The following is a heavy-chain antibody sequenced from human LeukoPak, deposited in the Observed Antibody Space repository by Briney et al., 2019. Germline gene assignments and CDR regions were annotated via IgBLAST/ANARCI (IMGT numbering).Heavy chain of an antibody. CDR1: GSSFTTYW. D-gene: IGHD1-1*01. V-gene: IGHV5-51*01. CDR3: ARRPKYNSGGYFDY. Sequence: GASLQISCQGSGSSFTTYWVGWVRQLPGKGLEWMGIIYPGDSDTRYSPSFQGQVTISADKSTNTAYLQLSSLKASDTAIYYCARRPKYNSGGYFDYWGQGTLVTVSS. J-gene: IGHJ4*02. CDR2: IYPGDSDT.